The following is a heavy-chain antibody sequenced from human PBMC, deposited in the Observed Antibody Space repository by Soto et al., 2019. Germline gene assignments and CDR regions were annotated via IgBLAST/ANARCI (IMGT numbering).Heavy chain of an antibody. V-gene: IGHV4-39*07. CDR2: INHSGST. D-gene: IGHD3-3*01. CDR1: GGSISSSSYY. J-gene: IGHJ6*03. CDR3: ARGLRGYDFWSGPPPFYMDV. Sequence: PSETLSLTCTVSGGSISSSSYYWGWIRQSPGKGLEWIGEINHSGSTNYNPSLKSRVTISVDTSKNQFSLKLSSVTAADTAVYYCARGLRGYDFWSGPPPFYMDVWGKGTTVTVS.